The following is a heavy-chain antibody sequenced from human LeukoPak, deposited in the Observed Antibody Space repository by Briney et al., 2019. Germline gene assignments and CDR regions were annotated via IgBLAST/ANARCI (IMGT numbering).Heavy chain of an antibody. D-gene: IGHD2-2*01. CDR2: IHDTGST. CDR1: GGSLSSHY. V-gene: IGHV4-59*11. CDR3: ARFSSGCSTSSCYLTY. Sequence: SETLSLTCSVSGGSLSSHYWSWIRQPPGKGLELIGHIHDTGSTFYNPSLRGRVTISLDTSNNQFSLKLTSMTAAGTAVYYCARFSSGCSTSSCYLTYWGQGNLVTVSS. J-gene: IGHJ4*02.